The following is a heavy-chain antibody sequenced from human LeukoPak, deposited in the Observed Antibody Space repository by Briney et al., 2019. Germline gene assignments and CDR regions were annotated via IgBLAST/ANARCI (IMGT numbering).Heavy chain of an antibody. J-gene: IGHJ4*02. CDR2: IYTNGGA. V-gene: IGHV4-61*02. Sequence: SQTLSLTCTVSGGSVTSGNYYWNWIRQPAGKGVEWIGRIYTNGGASYNPSLKSRVTISIDASKNQFSLKLNSVTAADTAVYYCAREPPGYWGQGILVTVSS. CDR1: GGSVTSGNYY. CDR3: AREPPGY.